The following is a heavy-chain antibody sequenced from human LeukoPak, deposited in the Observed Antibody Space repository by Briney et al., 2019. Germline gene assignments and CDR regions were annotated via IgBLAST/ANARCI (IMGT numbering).Heavy chain of an antibody. V-gene: IGHV1-8*01. Sequence: ASVKVSCKASGYTFTSYDINWVRQATGQGLEWMGWMNPNSGNTGYAQKFQGRVTMTRNTSISTAYMELSSLRSVDTAVYYCARGWRGSYPGGGYYYYMDVWGKGTTVTISS. D-gene: IGHD1-26*01. CDR1: GYTFTSYD. CDR2: MNPNSGNT. CDR3: ARGWRGSYPGGGYYYYMDV. J-gene: IGHJ6*03.